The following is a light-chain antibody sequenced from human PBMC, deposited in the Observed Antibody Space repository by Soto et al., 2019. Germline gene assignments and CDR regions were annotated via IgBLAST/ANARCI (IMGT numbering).Light chain of an antibody. CDR1: ERLSSVY. Sequence: EAMLSQSPGTLSLKPGERATLSCRASERLSSVYLARYQQRPGQPPRLLIYGASNRATGIPDRFSGSGSGTDFTLIINRLEPEDVAIYYCQQYGGSPRITFG. CDR2: GAS. CDR3: QQYGGSPRIT. V-gene: IGKV3-20*01. J-gene: IGKJ5*01.